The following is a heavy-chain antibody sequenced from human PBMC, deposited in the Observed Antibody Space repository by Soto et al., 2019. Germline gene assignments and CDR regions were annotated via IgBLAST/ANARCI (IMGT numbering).Heavy chain of an antibody. CDR3: ARILWFGENWFDP. CDR2: IYYSGST. D-gene: IGHD3-10*01. J-gene: IGHJ5*02. Sequence: SETLSLTCTVSGGSISSGDYYWSWIRQPPGKGLEWIGYIYYSGSTYYNPSLKSRVTISVDTSKNQFSLKLSSVTAADTAVYYCARILWFGENWFDPWGQGTLVTVSS. V-gene: IGHV4-30-4*01. CDR1: GGSISSGDYY.